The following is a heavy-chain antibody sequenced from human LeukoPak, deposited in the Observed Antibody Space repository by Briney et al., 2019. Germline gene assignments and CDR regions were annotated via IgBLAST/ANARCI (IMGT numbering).Heavy chain of an antibody. V-gene: IGHV3-21*01. J-gene: IGHJ5*02. D-gene: IGHD1-1*01. Sequence: PGGSLRLSCAASGFTFSSYSMNWVRQAAGKGLERVSSISSSSSYIYYADSVKGRFTISSDNAKNSLYLQMNSLRPENTAVYYCAIRKIATVTVSDWFDPWGQGTLVTVSS. CDR3: AIRKIATVTVSDWFDP. CDR2: ISSSSSYI. CDR1: GFTFSSYS.